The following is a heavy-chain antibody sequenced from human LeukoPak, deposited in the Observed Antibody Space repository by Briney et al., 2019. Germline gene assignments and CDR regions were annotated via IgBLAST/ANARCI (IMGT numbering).Heavy chain of an antibody. CDR2: ISSSASLI. CDR1: GFTFSSYE. D-gene: IGHD6-19*01. Sequence: PGGSLRLSCAASGFTFSSYEMNWVRQAPGKGLEWVSYISSSASLIYYVDSVKGRFTISRDNAKNSLYLQMNSLRAEDTAVYYCAGATKWLAHDFWGQGTLVTVSS. V-gene: IGHV3-48*03. CDR3: AGATKWLAHDF. J-gene: IGHJ4*02.